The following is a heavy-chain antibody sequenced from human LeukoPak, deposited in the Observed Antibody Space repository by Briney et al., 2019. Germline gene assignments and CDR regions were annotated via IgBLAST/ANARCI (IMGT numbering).Heavy chain of an antibody. Sequence: SETLSLTCTVSGGSIGSYYWSWIRQPPGKGLEWIAYIYYSGSTNYNPSLKSRVTMSVDTSKNRFSLKLSSLTAADTAVYYCARDGSYSGIDYWGQGALVTVSS. J-gene: IGHJ4*02. CDR2: IYYSGST. V-gene: IGHV4-59*12. D-gene: IGHD1-26*01. CDR1: GGSIGSYY. CDR3: ARDGSYSGIDY.